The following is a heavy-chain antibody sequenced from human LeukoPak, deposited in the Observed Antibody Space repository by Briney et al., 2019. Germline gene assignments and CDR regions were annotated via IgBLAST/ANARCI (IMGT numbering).Heavy chain of an antibody. V-gene: IGHV4-34*01. CDR2: INHSGST. J-gene: IGHJ4*02. D-gene: IGHD6-19*01. CDR3: ARGLSIAVANFGYYFDY. Sequence: SETLSLTCAVYGGSLSGYYWSWIRQPPGKGLEWIGEINHSGSTNYNPSLKSRVTISVDTSKNQFSLKLSSVTAADTAVYYCARGLSIAVANFGYYFDYWGQGTLVTVSS. CDR1: GGSLSGYY.